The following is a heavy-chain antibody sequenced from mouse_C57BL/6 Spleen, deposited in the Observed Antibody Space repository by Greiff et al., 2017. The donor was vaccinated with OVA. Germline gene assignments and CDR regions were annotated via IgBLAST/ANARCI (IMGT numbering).Heavy chain of an antibody. Sequence: EVMLVESGGGLVKPGGSLKLSCAASGFTFSDYGMHWVRQAPEKGLEWVAYISSGSSTIYYADTVKGRFTISRDNAKNTLFLQMTSLRSEDTAMYYCARDSNHVEWYFDVWGTGTTVTVSS. D-gene: IGHD2-5*01. CDR2: ISSGSSTI. CDR3: ARDSNHVEWYFDV. V-gene: IGHV5-17*01. J-gene: IGHJ1*03. CDR1: GFTFSDYG.